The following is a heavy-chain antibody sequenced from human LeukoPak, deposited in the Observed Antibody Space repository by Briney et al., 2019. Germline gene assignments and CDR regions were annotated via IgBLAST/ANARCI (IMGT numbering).Heavy chain of an antibody. J-gene: IGHJ4*02. CDR1: GFTLSAHW. CDR3: ARDLYSQY. CDR2: IKEDGSEK. Sequence: GGSLRLSCAASGFTLSAHWMSWVRQAPGKGLGWVANIKEDGSEKYYVDSVKGRFTISRDIAKNSLYLQMNSLRAEDTAVYYCARDLYSQYWGQGTLVTVSS. D-gene: IGHD2-21*01. V-gene: IGHV3-7*01.